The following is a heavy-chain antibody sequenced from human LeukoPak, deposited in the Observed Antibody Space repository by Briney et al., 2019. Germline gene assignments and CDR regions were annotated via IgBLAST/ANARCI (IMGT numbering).Heavy chain of an antibody. CDR1: GGSIRSSSYY. CDR2: IYYSGST. CDR3: ARQWLVSPLFDY. D-gene: IGHD6-19*01. Sequence: PSETLSLTCTVSGGSIRSSSYYWGWIRQPPGKGLEWIGSIYYSGSTYYNPSLKSRVTISVDTSKNQFSLKLSSVTAADTAVYYCARQWLVSPLFDYWGQGTLVTVSS. V-gene: IGHV4-39*01. J-gene: IGHJ4*02.